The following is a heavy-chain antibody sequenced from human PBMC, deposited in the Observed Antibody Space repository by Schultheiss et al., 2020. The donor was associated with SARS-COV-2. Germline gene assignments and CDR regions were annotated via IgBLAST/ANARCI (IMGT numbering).Heavy chain of an antibody. CDR2: ISWDGGST. Sequence: GESLKISCAASGFTFDDYTMHWVRQPPGKGLEWVSLISWDGGSTDYADSVKGRFTVSRDNAKNSLYLQMNSLRDEDTAVYYCARDLRFLEWPSYFYYGMDVWGQGTTVTVSS. J-gene: IGHJ6*02. V-gene: IGHV3-43*01. CDR1: GFTFDDYT. CDR3: ARDLRFLEWPSYFYYGMDV. D-gene: IGHD3-3*01.